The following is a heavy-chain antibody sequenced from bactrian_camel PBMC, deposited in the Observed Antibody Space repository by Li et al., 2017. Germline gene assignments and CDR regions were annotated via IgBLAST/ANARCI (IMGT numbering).Heavy chain of an antibody. Sequence: HVQLVESGGGLVQPGGSLRLSCAASGFTFTNYWMHWVRQGPGKGLEWVSSSSSGALSLVYADSVKGRFAISRDSAKNTVYLQMNSLKFEDTGVYYCVKPNPDARGGFGHWGQGTQVTVS. J-gene: IGHJ4*01. CDR2: SSSGALSL. CDR3: VKPNPDARGGFGH. CDR1: GFTFTNYW. V-gene: IGHV3S1*01. D-gene: IGHD5*01.